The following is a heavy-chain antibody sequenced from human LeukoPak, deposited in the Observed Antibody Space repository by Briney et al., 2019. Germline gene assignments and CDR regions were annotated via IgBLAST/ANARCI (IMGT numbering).Heavy chain of an antibody. CDR1: GFTFDDYT. CDR3: VRGYTHKYFQH. CDR2: IKQDGSEK. D-gene: IGHD3-22*01. Sequence: PTGGSLRLSCAASGFTFDDYTMHWVRQAPGKGLEWVVNIKQDGSEKYYVDSVKGRFTISRDNAKNSLYLQMNSLRAEDTAVYYCVRGYTHKYFQHWGQGTLVTVSS. V-gene: IGHV3-7*01. J-gene: IGHJ1*01.